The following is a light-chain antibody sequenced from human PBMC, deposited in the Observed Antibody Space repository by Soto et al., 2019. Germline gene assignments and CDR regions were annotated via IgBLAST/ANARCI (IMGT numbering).Light chain of an antibody. CDR1: RSIINW. J-gene: IGKJ1*01. CDR3: QQYSDHWT. CDR2: KAS. V-gene: IGKV1-5*03. Sequence: VTITFRASRSIINWLAWYQQKSGKGPKLLIYKASNLQTGDPSRFSGSGYGTEFTLTISSLQPDDVATYYCQQYSDHWTFGQGTKVDIK.